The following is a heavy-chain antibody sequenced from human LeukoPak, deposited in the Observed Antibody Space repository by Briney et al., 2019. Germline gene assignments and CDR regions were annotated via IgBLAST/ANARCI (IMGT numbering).Heavy chain of an antibody. V-gene: IGHV1-18*04. CDR3: ARDGGPRCSSTSCYTSVVYYYYGMDV. D-gene: IGHD2-2*02. J-gene: IGHJ6*02. CDR2: ISAYNGNT. CDR1: GYTFTSYY. Sequence: ASVKVSCKASGYTFTSYYMHWVRQAPGQGLEWMGWISAYNGNTNYAQKLQGRVTMTTDTSTSTAYMELRSLRSDDTAVYYCARDGGPRCSSTSCYTSVVYYYYGMDVWGQGTTVTVSS.